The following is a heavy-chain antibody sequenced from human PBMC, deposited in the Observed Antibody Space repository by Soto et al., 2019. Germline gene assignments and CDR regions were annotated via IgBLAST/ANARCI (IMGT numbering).Heavy chain of an antibody. CDR1: GFTFSSYA. J-gene: IGHJ4*02. CDR3: AKDQEEQWPLGGYYFDY. D-gene: IGHD6-19*01. CDR2: ISGSGGST. Sequence: GGSLRLSCAASGFTFSSYAMSWVRQAPGKGLEWVSAISGSGGSTYYADSVKGRFTISRDNSKNTLYLQMNSLRAEDTAVYYCAKDQEEQWPLGGYYFDYWGQGTLVTVSS. V-gene: IGHV3-23*01.